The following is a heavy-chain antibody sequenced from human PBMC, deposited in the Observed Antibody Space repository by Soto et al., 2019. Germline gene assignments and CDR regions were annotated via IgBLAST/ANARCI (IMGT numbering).Heavy chain of an antibody. CDR2: MYNTGST. V-gene: IGHV4-59*01. CDR3: ARDLWGYCGTDCYPLDV. CDR1: GGTISRYY. Sequence: QVQLQESGPGLVKPSETLSLTCTVSGGTISRYYWSWIRQPPGKGLEWIGYMYNTGSTVYNPSFKRRVTISVDTSKNQFSLTLNSVTAADTAVYYWARDLWGYCGTDCYPLDVWGQGTTVTVSS. J-gene: IGHJ6*02. D-gene: IGHD2-21*02.